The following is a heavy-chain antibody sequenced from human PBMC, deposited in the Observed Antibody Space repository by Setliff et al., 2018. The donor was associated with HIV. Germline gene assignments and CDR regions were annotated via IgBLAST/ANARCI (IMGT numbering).Heavy chain of an antibody. J-gene: IGHJ6*02. CDR3: ASGYSIYYYYGMDV. CDR2: IYYSGST. CDR1: GGSISSHY. V-gene: IGHV4-59*11. D-gene: IGHD5-18*01. Sequence: PSETLSLTCTVSGGSISSHYWSWIRQPPGKGLEWIGYIYYSGSTNYNPSLKSRVTISVDTSKNQFSLKLSSVTAADTAVYYCASGYSIYYYYGMDVWGQGTTVTVSS.